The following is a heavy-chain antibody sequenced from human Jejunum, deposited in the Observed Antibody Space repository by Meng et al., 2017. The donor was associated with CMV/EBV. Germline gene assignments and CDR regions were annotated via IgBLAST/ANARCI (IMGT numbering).Heavy chain of an antibody. CDR3: ARVRHDSSGYYPLFDF. V-gene: IGHV2-70*13. J-gene: IGHJ4*02. CDR2: IDWGDDT. Sequence: SLNDRGMCVIWVRQSPGKALEWLAVIDWGDDTWYSTSLKTRLTISMDTSKNQVVLKMTNVDPVDTATYYCARVRHDSSGYYPLFDFWGQGTLVTVSS. D-gene: IGHD3-22*01. CDR1: SLNDRGMC.